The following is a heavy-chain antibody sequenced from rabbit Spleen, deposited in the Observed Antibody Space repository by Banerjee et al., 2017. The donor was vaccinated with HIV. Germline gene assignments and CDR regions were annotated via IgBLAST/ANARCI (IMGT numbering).Heavy chain of an antibody. CDR2: INIVTGKS. CDR3: ARDLTHVIGWNFGW. J-gene: IGHJ4*01. Sequence: QEQLVESGGGLVQPEGSLTLTCKASGVSLHDKDVMCWVRQAPGKGLEWIACINIVTGKSVYASWASGRFTFSKTSSTTVTLEMTSLTDADTATYFCARDLTHVIGWNFGWWGPGTLVTVS. V-gene: IGHV1S45*01. D-gene: IGHD1-1*01. CDR1: GVSLHDKDV.